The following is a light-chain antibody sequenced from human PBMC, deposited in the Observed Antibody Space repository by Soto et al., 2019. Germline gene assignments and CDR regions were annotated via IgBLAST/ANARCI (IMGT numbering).Light chain of an antibody. Sequence: IQMTQSPSSLSASVGDRVTFICRASQDIRSELSWFQQKPGRPPKLLIYGASILQSGVPSSFSGSGSGTDFTLTIDSLQSEDFATYYCLQDNNYPRTFGPGTKVEVK. V-gene: IGKV1-6*01. CDR2: GAS. CDR1: QDIRSE. J-gene: IGKJ3*01. CDR3: LQDNNYPRT.